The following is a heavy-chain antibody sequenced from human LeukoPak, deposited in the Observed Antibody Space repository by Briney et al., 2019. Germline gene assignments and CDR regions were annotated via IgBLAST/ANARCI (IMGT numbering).Heavy chain of an antibody. V-gene: IGHV1-69*13. D-gene: IGHD2-21*02. Sequence: ASVKVSCKASGGTFSSYAISWVRQAPGQGLEWMGGIIPIFGTANYAQKFQGRVTITADESTSTAYMELSSLRSEDTAVYYCARGGANIVVETGAFDIWGQGTMVTVSS. CDR1: GGTFSSYA. J-gene: IGHJ3*02. CDR2: IIPIFGTA. CDR3: ARGGANIVVETGAFDI.